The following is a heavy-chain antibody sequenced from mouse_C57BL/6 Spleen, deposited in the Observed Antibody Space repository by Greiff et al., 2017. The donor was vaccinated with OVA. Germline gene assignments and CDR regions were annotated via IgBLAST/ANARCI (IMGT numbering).Heavy chain of an antibody. V-gene: IGHV14-4*01. CDR3: TYYYGRSYWDFDV. CDR2: IDPENGDT. CDR1: GFNIKDDY. Sequence: EVMLVESGAELVRPGASVKLSCTASGFNIKDDYMHWVKQRPEQGLEWIGWIDPENGDTEYASKFQGKATITADTSSNTAYLQLSSLTSEDTAVYYCTYYYGRSYWDFDVWGTGTTVTVSS. J-gene: IGHJ1*03. D-gene: IGHD1-1*01.